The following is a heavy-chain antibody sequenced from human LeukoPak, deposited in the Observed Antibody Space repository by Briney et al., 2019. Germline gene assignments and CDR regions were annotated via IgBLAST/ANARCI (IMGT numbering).Heavy chain of an antibody. D-gene: IGHD2-21*01. Sequence: PGGSLRLSCAASGYTVSSNYMTWVRQAPGRGLEWVSVIYTGGSTYYADSVKGRFTISKDNSKNTLYLQMDSLRAEDTAVYYCAKYYVVGGTANAFDIWGQGTLVTVSS. CDR2: IYTGGST. J-gene: IGHJ3*02. CDR3: AKYYVVGGTANAFDI. V-gene: IGHV3-53*01. CDR1: GYTVSSNY.